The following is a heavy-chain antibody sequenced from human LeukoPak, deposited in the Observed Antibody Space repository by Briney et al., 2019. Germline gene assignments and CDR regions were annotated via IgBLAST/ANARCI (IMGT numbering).Heavy chain of an antibody. V-gene: IGHV1-69*05. J-gene: IGHJ4*02. CDR3: ARERVYSGSYSYFDY. Sequence: GASVKVSCKASGGTFNSYAISGVRQARGQGREGMGGIIPIFGTANYAQKFQGRVTITTDESTSTAYMELSSLRSEDTAVYCCARERVYSGSYSYFDYWGQGTLVTVSS. D-gene: IGHD1-26*01. CDR1: GGTFNSYA. CDR2: IIPIFGTA.